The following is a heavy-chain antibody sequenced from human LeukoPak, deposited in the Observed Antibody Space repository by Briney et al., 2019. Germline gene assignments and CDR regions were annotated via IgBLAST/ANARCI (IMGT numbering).Heavy chain of an antibody. CDR1: GFTFDDYA. D-gene: IGHD5-18*01. CDR3: ARGSVQLWLRDTYYYMDV. J-gene: IGHJ6*03. CDR2: INWNGRIT. V-gene: IGHV3-20*04. Sequence: GESLRLSCAASGFTFDDYAMNWVRQVPGRGLEWVSGINWNGRITEYANSVKDRFTISRQNTKNSLYLYMNNLGGEDTALYFCARGSVQLWLRDTYYYMDVWGKGTTVTVSS.